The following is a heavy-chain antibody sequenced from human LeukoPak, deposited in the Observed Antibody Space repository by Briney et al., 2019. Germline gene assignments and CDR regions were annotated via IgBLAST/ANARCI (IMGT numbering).Heavy chain of an antibody. CDR3: ARGQKVATIPEGYYYYYGMDV. V-gene: IGHV4-34*01. D-gene: IGHD5-12*01. J-gene: IGHJ6*02. CDR2: INHSGST. CDR1: GGSFSGYY. Sequence: SETLSLTCAVYGGSFSGYYWSWICQPPGKGLEWIGEINHSGSTNYNPSLKSRVTISVDTSKNQFSRKLSSVTAADTAVYYCARGQKVATIPEGYYYYYGMDVWGQGTTVTVSS.